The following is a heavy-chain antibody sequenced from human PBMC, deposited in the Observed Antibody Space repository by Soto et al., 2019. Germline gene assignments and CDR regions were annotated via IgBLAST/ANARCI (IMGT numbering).Heavy chain of an antibody. V-gene: IGHV4-4*07. J-gene: IGHJ4*02. CDR2: IYTSGST. CDR1: GGSISSYY. CDR3: GRDLEGDILPGYYTSDY. D-gene: IGHD3-9*01. Sequence: PSETLSLTCTVSGGSISSYYWSWIRQPAGKGLEWIGRIYTSGSTNYNPSLKSRVTMSVDTSKNQFSPKLSSVAAADTAVDYCGRDLEGDILPGYYTSDYWGQGTLVTGS.